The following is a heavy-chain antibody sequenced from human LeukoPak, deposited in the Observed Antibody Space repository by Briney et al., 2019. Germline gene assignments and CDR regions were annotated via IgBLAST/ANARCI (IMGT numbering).Heavy chain of an antibody. CDR1: GGSFSGYY. CDR3: ARTRSYNTFYFDY. Sequence: SETLSLTCAVYGGSFSGYYWSWIRQPPGKGLEWIGEINHSGSTNYNPSLKSRVTISVDTSKNQFSLKLSSVTAADTAVYYCARTRSYNTFYFDYWGQGTLVTVSS. CDR2: INHSGST. J-gene: IGHJ4*02. V-gene: IGHV4-34*01. D-gene: IGHD3-3*01.